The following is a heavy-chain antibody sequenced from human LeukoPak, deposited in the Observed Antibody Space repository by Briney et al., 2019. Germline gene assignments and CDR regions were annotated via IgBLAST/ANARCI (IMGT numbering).Heavy chain of an antibody. CDR2: IIPIFGTA. CDR3: AREKGYYYDSSGYPRPDAFDI. J-gene: IGHJ3*02. Sequence: SVKVSCTASGGTFSSYAISWVRQAPGHGLEWMGGIIPIFGTANYAQKFQGRVTITTDESTRTAYMELSSLRSEDTAVYYCAREKGYYYDSSGYPRPDAFDIWGQGTMVTVSS. V-gene: IGHV1-69*05. CDR1: GGTFSSYA. D-gene: IGHD3-22*01.